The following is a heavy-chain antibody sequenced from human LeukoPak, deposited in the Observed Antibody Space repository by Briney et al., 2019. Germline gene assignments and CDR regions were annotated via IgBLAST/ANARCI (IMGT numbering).Heavy chain of an antibody. V-gene: IGHV5-51*01. D-gene: IGHD3-22*01. CDR3: ARSSTYYYDSSGYYLPH. Sequence: GESLKISCQGSGSSFTSYWIGWVRQLPGKGLEWVGIIYPGDSDTRYSPSFQGQVIISADKSISTAYLQWSSLKASDTAMYYCARSSTYYYDSSGYYLPHWGQGTLVTVSS. CDR2: IYPGDSDT. J-gene: IGHJ4*02. CDR1: GSSFTSYW.